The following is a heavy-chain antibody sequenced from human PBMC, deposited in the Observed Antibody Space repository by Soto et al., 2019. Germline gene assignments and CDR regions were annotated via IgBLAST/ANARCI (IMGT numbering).Heavy chain of an antibody. J-gene: IGHJ4*02. V-gene: IGHV1-2*04. CDR1: GYTFTGYY. CDR3: ARVAYYYDSSGYYDNYYFDY. CDR2: INPNSGGT. Sequence: ASVKVSCKASGYTFTGYYMHWVRQAPGQGLEWMGWINPNSGGTNYAQKFQGWVTMTRDTSISTAYMELSRLRSDDTAVYYCARVAYYYDSSGYYDNYYFDYWGQGTLVTVSS. D-gene: IGHD3-22*01.